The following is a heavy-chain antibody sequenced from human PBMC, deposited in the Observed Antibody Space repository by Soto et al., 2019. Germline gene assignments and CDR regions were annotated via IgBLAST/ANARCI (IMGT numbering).Heavy chain of an antibody. CDR1: GFTVSSKY. Sequence: EVQLVESGGGLVQPGGSLRLSCAASGFTVSSKYMSWVRQAPGKGLEWVSLIQSGGTTYYADSVKGRFTISRDSSKNMLNLQMDSLRAEDTSVYYCARDDILCSGGSCYGVHMDVWGKGTTVTVSS. J-gene: IGHJ6*03. CDR3: ARDDILCSGGSCYGVHMDV. CDR2: IQSGGTT. V-gene: IGHV3-66*01. D-gene: IGHD2-15*01.